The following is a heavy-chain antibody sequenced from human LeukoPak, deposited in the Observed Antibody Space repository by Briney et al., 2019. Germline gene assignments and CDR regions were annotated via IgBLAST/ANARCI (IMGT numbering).Heavy chain of an antibody. CDR2: ISYDGSNK. J-gene: IGHJ4*02. V-gene: IGHV3-30*04. Sequence: GGSLRLSCAASGFTFSSYAMHWVRQAPGKGLEWVAVISYDGSNKYYADSVKGRFTISRDNFKNTLYLQMNSLRAEDTAVYYCARSRGYSYGVDYWGQGTLVTVSS. D-gene: IGHD5-18*01. CDR3: ARSRGYSYGVDY. CDR1: GFTFSSYA.